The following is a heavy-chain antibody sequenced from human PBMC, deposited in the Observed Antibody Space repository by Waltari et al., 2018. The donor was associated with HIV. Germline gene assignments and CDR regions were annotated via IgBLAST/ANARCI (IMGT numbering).Heavy chain of an antibody. CDR3: ATDDFLTY. CDR2: RYTGGTT. Sequence: EVQLVESGGGLVQPGGSLRLSCAVSGFNVRANYMGWVRQAPGKGLEWVSLRYTGGTTYYADSVKGRVTIARDNPKNTVFLQMSNLRAEDTAVDYCATDDFLTYWGQGTLVTVSS. D-gene: IGHD1-1*01. V-gene: IGHV3-66*01. CDR1: GFNVRANY. J-gene: IGHJ4*02.